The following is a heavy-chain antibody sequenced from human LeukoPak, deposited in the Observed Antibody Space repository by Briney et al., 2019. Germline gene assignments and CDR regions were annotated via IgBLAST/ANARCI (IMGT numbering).Heavy chain of an antibody. J-gene: IGHJ4*02. D-gene: IGHD1-7*01. Sequence: GGSLRLSCAASGFTFSSYWMSWVRQAPGKGLEWVATIKEDGSEKYYVDSVRGRFTISRDNAKNSLYLQMNSLRAEDAAVYYCARDSNWIYDYWGQGTLVTVSS. CDR2: IKEDGSEK. CDR3: ARDSNWIYDY. V-gene: IGHV3-7*01. CDR1: GFTFSSYW.